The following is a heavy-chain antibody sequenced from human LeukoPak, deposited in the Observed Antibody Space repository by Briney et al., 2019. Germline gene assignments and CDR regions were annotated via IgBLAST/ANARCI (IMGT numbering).Heavy chain of an antibody. Sequence: GESLKISCKGSGYSFTSYWISWVRQMPGKGLEWMGRIDPSDSYTNYSPSFQGHVTISADKSISTAYLQWNSLKASDTAMYYCARRRSGYDYAFDIWGQGTMVTVSS. CDR2: IDPSDSYT. CDR1: GYSFTSYW. J-gene: IGHJ3*02. V-gene: IGHV5-10-1*01. D-gene: IGHD5-12*01. CDR3: ARRRSGYDYAFDI.